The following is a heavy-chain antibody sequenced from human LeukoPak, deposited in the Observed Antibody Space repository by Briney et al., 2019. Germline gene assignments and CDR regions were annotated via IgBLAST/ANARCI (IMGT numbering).Heavy chain of an antibody. CDR3: ARDLGGSSEAFDI. J-gene: IGHJ3*02. CDR1: GGSISSGGYY. V-gene: IGHV4-30-2*01. Sequence: PSEALSLTCTVSGGSISSGGYYWSWIRQPPGKGLEWIGYIYHSGSTYYNPSLKSRVTISVDRSKNQFSLKLSSVTAADTAVYYCARDLGGSSEAFDIWGQGTMVTVSS. CDR2: IYHSGST. D-gene: IGHD1-26*01.